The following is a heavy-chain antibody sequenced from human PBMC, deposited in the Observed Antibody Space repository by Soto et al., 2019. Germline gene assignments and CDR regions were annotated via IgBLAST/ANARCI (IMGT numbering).Heavy chain of an antibody. V-gene: IGHV3-15*07. J-gene: IGHJ6*02. D-gene: IGHD6-13*01. CDR3: TTDSRIAAAGTNYYYGMDV. CDR2: IKSKTDGGTT. CDR1: GFTFSNAW. Sequence: GGSLRLSCAASGFTFSNAWMNWVRQAPGKGLEWVGRIKSKTDGGTTDYAAPVKGRFTISRDDSKNTLYLQMNSLKTEDTAVYYCTTDSRIAAAGTNYYYGMDVWGQGTTVTVS.